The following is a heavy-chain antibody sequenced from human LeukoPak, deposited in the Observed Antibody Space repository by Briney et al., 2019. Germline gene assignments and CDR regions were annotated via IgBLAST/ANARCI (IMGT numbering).Heavy chain of an antibody. V-gene: IGHV3-7*05. D-gene: IGHD2/OR15-2a*01. Sequence: PGGSLRLSCAASGFTFITYWMSWVRQAPGKGLEWVANIKHDGSEKFYVDSVKGRFTISRDNANNSLYLQMNSLRVEDTAVYFCMRDWGNSGHRFDSWGQGTLVTVSS. J-gene: IGHJ4*02. CDR2: IKHDGSEK. CDR1: GFTFITYW. CDR3: MRDWGNSGHRFDS.